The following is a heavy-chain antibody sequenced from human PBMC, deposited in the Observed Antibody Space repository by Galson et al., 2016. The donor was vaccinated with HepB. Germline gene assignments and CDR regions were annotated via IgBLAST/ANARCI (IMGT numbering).Heavy chain of an antibody. V-gene: IGHV3-21*01. CDR1: RFTFSSYS. Sequence: SLRLSCAASRFTFSSYSMNWARQAPGRVLAWVSSISITTAYIYYADSVKGRLTISRDNAKNSVYLQMNSLRAEDTAVYYCANSLMISTSQGRGSTWGQGTLVTVSS. J-gene: IGHJ4*02. D-gene: IGHD3/OR15-3a*01. CDR3: ANSLMISTSQGRGST. CDR2: ISITTAYI.